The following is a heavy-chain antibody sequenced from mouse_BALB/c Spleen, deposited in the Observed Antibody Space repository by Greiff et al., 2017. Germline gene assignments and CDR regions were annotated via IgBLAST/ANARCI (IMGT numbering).Heavy chain of an antibody. Sequence: QVQLQQSGAELARPGASVKLSCKASGYTFTSYWMQWVKQRPGQGLEWIGAIYPGDGDTRYTQKFKGKATLTADKSSSTAYMQLSSLASEDSAVYYCARSRDWYFDVWGAGTTVTVSS. CDR2: IYPGDGDT. CDR1: GYTFTSYW. V-gene: IGHV1-87*01. CDR3: ARSRDWYFDV. J-gene: IGHJ1*01.